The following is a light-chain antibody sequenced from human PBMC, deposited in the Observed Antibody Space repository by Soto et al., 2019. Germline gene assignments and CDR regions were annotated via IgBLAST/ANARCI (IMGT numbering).Light chain of an antibody. CDR1: QRISSW. CDR3: QHFLTYPLT. V-gene: IGKV1-5*03. Sequence: IQMPQSPSTLPPSVGERVTITSRASQRISSWLAWYQQKPGKAPKLLIYEASILQSGVPSRFSGSGSGTEFTLTISGLQADDFATYYCQHFLTYPLTFGGGTKVDIK. J-gene: IGKJ4*01. CDR2: EAS.